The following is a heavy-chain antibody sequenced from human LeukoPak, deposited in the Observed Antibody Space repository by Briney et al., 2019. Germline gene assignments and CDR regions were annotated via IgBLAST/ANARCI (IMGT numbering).Heavy chain of an antibody. CDR1: GYTFTSYG. J-gene: IGHJ4*02. Sequence: GASVKVSCKASGYTFTSYGISWVRQAPGQGLEWMGWISAYSGNTNYAQKLQGRVTMTTDTSTSTAYMELRSLRSDDTAVYYCARPGAAPVYGAFFDYWGQGTLVTVSS. D-gene: IGHD5/OR15-5a*01. CDR2: ISAYSGNT. V-gene: IGHV1-18*01. CDR3: ARPGAAPVYGAFFDY.